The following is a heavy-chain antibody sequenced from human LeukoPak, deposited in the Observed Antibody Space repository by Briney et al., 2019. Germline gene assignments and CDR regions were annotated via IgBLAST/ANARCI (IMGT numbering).Heavy chain of an antibody. CDR2: ISYDGSNK. Sequence: GGSLRLSCAASGFTFSSYGMHWVRRAPGKGLEWVAVISYDGSNKYYADSVKGRSTISRDNSKNTLYLQMNGLRAEDTAVYYCAKEGAYSSGWYVPAVGFYYFDYWGQGTLVTVSS. CDR3: AKEGAYSSGWYVPAVGFYYFDY. V-gene: IGHV3-30*18. D-gene: IGHD6-19*01. J-gene: IGHJ4*02. CDR1: GFTFSSYG.